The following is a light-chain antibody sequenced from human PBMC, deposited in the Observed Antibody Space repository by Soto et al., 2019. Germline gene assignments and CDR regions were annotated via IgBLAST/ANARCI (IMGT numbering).Light chain of an antibody. CDR1: SSDVGGYNY. CDR2: EVN. CDR3: SSYRSTTTFGV. Sequence: QSVLTQPPSASGSPGQSVTISCTGTSSDVGGYNYVSWYQQHPGKAPKLMIYEVNKRPSGVPDRFSGSKSGNTASLTVSGLQAEDEADYFCSSYRSTTTFGVFGTGTKVTVL. J-gene: IGLJ1*01. V-gene: IGLV2-8*01.